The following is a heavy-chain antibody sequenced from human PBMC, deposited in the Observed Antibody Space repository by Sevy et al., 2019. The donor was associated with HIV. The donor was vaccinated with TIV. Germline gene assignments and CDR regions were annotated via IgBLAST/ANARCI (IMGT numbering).Heavy chain of an antibody. CDR2: VTSDGAT. J-gene: IGHJ4*02. Sequence: GGSLRLSCAASGLTFTTTGMSWVRHAPGKGLEWVAGVTSDGATYYADSVRDRFTVSRDNSKNTLYLQLNSLRADDTAVFYCAGGDTTMITDLDYWGQGTLVTVSS. D-gene: IGHD3-16*01. CDR1: GLTFTTTG. CDR3: AGGDTTMITDLDY. V-gene: IGHV3-23*01.